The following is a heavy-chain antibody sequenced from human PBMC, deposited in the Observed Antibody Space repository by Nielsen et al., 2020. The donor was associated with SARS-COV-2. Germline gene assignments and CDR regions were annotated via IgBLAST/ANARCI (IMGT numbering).Heavy chain of an antibody. CDR2: VHASGTI. CDR3: ARDYFGDYLDAFDI. D-gene: IGHD4-17*01. Sequence: SETLSLTCTVSGDSIRDYYWSWIRQPPGKGLEWIGYVHASGTINYNPSLKSRVTISLDMSKNQFFLKLNSVTAADRAVYYCARDYFGDYLDAFDIWGQGTMVTVSS. CDR1: GDSIRDYY. V-gene: IGHV4-59*01. J-gene: IGHJ3*02.